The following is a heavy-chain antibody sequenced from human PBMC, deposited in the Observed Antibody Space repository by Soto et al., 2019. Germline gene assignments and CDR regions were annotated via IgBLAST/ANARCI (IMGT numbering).Heavy chain of an antibody. J-gene: IGHJ4*02. CDR2: ISYDGSDK. D-gene: IGHD3-10*01. V-gene: IGHV3-30*03. CDR1: GFPFTSYG. Sequence: QVQLVESGGGVVQPGRSLRLSCAASGFPFTSYGMHWVREGPDKGLEWVAIISYDGSDKYYADSVKGRFTISRDNSKNMWYLQMNSLRPEDTAFDYCVGGQYYFDYRGQGTLVIGSS. CDR3: VGGQYYFDY.